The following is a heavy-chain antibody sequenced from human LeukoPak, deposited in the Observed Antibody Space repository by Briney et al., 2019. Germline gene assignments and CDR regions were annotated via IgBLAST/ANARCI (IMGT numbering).Heavy chain of an antibody. D-gene: IGHD3-3*01. V-gene: IGHV1-18*01. CDR1: VYTFTSYG. J-gene: IGHJ4*02. CDR2: ISAYNGNT. Sequence: GASVKVSCKASVYTFTSYGISWVRQAPGQGLEWMGWISAYNGNTNYAQKLQGRVTMTTDTSTSTAYMELRSRRSDDTAVYYCARDGYTYYDFWSGYYTPFYYWGEGTLVTVSS. CDR3: ARDGYTYYDFWSGYYTPFYY.